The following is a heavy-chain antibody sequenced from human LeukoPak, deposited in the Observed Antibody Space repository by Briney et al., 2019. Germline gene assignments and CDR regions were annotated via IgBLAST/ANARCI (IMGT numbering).Heavy chain of an antibody. CDR3: ARDQGGYDSSGYYGD. D-gene: IGHD3-22*01. CDR1: GGSFSSYY. V-gene: IGHV4-59*01. J-gene: IGHJ4*02. Sequence: SETLSLTCTVSGGSFSSYYWSWIRQPLGKGLEWIGYIYYSGSTNYNPSLKSRVTITVDTSKNQFSLKLSTVTAADTAVYYCARDQGGYDSSGYYGDWGQGTLVTVSS. CDR2: IYYSGST.